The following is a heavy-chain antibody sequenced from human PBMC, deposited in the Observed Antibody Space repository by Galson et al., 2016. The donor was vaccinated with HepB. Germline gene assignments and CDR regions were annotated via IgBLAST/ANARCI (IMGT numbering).Heavy chain of an antibody. D-gene: IGHD3-10*01. CDR1: GYIFTDYY. Sequence: SVKVSCKASGYIFTDYYLYWVRQAPGQGLEWMGWINPISGGTDYAGKFQGRVTLTRGKSISSAYMELRRLRPDDTAIYYCARAERLYMVRGQYGMDVWGQGTTVIVSS. CDR2: INPISGGT. CDR3: ARAERLYMVRGQYGMDV. J-gene: IGHJ6*02. V-gene: IGHV1-2*02.